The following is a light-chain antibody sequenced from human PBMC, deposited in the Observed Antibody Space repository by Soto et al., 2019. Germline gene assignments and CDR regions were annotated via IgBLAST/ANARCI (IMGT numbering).Light chain of an antibody. CDR3: CSYAGVTWGYV. CDR1: SSDVGAYNL. Sequence: QSVLTHPASVSGSPGQSITISCTGTSSDVGAYNLVSWYQHYSGKAPKLLIYEVSQWPSGISDRFSGSKSGNTASLTISGLQAEDEADYYCCSYAGVTWGYVFWTGTKVTVL. V-gene: IGLV2-23*02. CDR2: EVS. J-gene: IGLJ1*01.